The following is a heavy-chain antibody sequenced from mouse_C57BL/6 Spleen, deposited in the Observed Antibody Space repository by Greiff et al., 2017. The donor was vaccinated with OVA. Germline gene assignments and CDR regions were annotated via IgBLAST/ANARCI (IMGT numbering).Heavy chain of an antibody. V-gene: IGHV1-78*01. CDR2: IYPRDGST. CDR3: ASSYDGYPFFAY. D-gene: IGHD2-3*01. J-gene: IGHJ3*01. CDR1: GYTFTDHP. Sequence: QVQLQQSDAELVKPGASVKISCKVSGYTFTDHPIHWMKQRPEQGLEWIGHIYPRDGSTKYNEKFKGKATLTADKSSSTAYMQLNSLTSEDSAVYFCASSYDGYPFFAYWGQGTMVTVSA.